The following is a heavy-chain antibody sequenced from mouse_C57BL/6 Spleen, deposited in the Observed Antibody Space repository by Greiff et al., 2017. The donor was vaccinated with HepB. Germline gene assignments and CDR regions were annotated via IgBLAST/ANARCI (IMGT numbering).Heavy chain of an antibody. CDR2: IDPETGGT. CDR1: GYTFTDYE. Sequence: VKLQQSGAELVRPGASVTLSCKASGYTFTDYEMHWVKQTPVHGLEWIGAIDPETGGTAYNQKFKGKAILTADKSSSTAYMELRSLTSEDSAVYYCTRYDGLWYFDVWGTGTTVTVSS. CDR3: TRYDGLWYFDV. V-gene: IGHV1-15*01. J-gene: IGHJ1*03. D-gene: IGHD2-3*01.